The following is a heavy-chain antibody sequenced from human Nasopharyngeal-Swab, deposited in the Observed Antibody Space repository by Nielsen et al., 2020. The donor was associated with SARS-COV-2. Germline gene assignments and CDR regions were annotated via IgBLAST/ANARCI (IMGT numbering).Heavy chain of an antibody. V-gene: IGHV3-74*01. Sequence: GESLKISCAASGFTISRYWMLWVRHAPGKGLVWVSRLHSDGSGTTYADSVRGRFTISRDNAKNTLYLQMNSLRAEDTAVYYCARGGDSYSMDYWGQGTLVTVSS. CDR3: ARGGDSYSMDY. J-gene: IGHJ4*02. CDR1: GFTISRYW. CDR2: LHSDGSGT. D-gene: IGHD5-24*01.